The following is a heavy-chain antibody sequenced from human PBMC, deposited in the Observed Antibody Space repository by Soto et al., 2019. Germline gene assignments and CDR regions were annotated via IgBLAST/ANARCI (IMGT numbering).Heavy chain of an antibody. D-gene: IGHD4-17*01. CDR1: GGSISSYY. CDR3: ARRYGDCFDF. J-gene: IGHJ4*02. CDR2: IYYSGST. V-gene: IGHV4-59*08. Sequence: SETLSLTCTVSGGSISSYYWSWIRQPPGKGLEWIGYIYYSGSTNYNPSLKSRVTISVDTSKNQFSLKLSSVTAADTAVYYCARRYGDCFDFWGEGTLVTVSS.